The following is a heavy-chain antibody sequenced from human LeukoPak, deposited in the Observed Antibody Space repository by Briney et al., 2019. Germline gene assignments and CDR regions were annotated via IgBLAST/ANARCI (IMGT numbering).Heavy chain of an antibody. CDR3: ARDPKVAATRSSDY. D-gene: IGHD2-15*01. J-gene: IGHJ4*02. V-gene: IGHV4-39*07. Sequence: SETLSLTCTVSGGSISSSSYYWGWIRQPPGKGLEWIGSIYYSGSTYYNPSLKSRVTISVDTSKNQFSLRLSSVTAADTAVYYCARDPKVAATRSSDYWGQGTLVTVSS. CDR1: GGSISSSSYY. CDR2: IYYSGST.